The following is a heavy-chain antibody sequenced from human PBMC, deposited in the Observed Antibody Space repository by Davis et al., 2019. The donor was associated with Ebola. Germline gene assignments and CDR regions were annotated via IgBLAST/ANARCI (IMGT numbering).Heavy chain of an antibody. V-gene: IGHV3-53*01. Sequence: GESLKISCAASGFTVSSNYMSWVRQAPGKGLEWVSVIYSGGSTYYADYVKGRFTITRHNSKNTPYLQMNSLRAEDTAVYYCARNPKHIVVVTTTPSDVWGQGTTVTVSS. D-gene: IGHD2-21*02. CDR1: GFTVSSNY. CDR3: ARNPKHIVVVTTTPSDV. CDR2: IYSGGST. J-gene: IGHJ6*02.